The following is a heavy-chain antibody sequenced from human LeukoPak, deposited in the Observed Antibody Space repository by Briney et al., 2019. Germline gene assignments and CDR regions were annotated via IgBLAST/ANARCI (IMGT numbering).Heavy chain of an antibody. D-gene: IGHD2-15*01. CDR2: ISSGGSTI. CDR1: GFIFSEYY. Sequence: GGSLRLSCAASGFIFSEYYMSWIRQAPGKGLEWLSFISSGGSTIYYADSVKGRFTISRDNAQNSLYLQMNSLRAEDTAVYYCVKEDGYATAWYFDLWGQGTLVTVSS. J-gene: IGHJ4*02. V-gene: IGHV3-11*04. CDR3: VKEDGYATAWYFDL.